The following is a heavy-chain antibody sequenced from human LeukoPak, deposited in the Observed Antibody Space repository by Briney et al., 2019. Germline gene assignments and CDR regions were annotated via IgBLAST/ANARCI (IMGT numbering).Heavy chain of an antibody. J-gene: IGHJ4*02. CDR1: GYSFIGYY. CDR2: INPNSGGT. CDR3: ARSPHILTGENFDY. Sequence: GASVKVSCKASGYSFIGYYMHWVRQAPGQGLEWMGWINPNSGGTTYVQKFQGRVTMTRDTSISTAYMELSRLRSDDTAVYYCARSPHILTGENFDYWGQGTLVTVSS. V-gene: IGHV1-2*02. D-gene: IGHD3-9*01.